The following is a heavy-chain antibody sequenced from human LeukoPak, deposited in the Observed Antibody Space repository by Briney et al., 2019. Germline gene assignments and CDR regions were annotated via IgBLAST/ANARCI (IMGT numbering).Heavy chain of an antibody. Sequence: AETLPLTCTVSGGPISSSSYSWGWIRQPPGKGLEWIGCIYYSGSTYYTPSLKSRVTISVDTSKNQFSLKLSSVTAAETAVYYCARQGADSSGYYYLSYFDYWGQGTLVTVSS. CDR1: GGPISSSSYS. CDR2: IYYSGST. V-gene: IGHV4-39*01. J-gene: IGHJ4*02. D-gene: IGHD3-22*01. CDR3: ARQGADSSGYYYLSYFDY.